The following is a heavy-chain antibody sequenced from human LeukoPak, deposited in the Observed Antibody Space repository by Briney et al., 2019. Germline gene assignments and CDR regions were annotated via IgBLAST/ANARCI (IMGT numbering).Heavy chain of an antibody. V-gene: IGHV4-61*08. CDR2: IYYSGIT. CDR3: AREGIARTYDQ. CDR1: GGSISSGGYY. D-gene: IGHD6-13*01. Sequence: SETLSLTCTVSGGSISSGGYYWSWIRQHPGKGLEWIVYIYYSGITNYNPSLESRVSISLDTPKNQFSLRLSSVTAADTAVYYCAREGIARTYDQWGQGTLVTVSS. J-gene: IGHJ4*02.